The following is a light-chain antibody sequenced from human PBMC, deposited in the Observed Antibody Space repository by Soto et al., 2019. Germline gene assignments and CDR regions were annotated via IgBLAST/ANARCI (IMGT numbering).Light chain of an antibody. CDR1: QGISTY. V-gene: IGKV1-9*01. CDR3: QSLNRFPHS. J-gene: IGKJ4*01. CDR2: LAS. Sequence: DIQMTQSPSSLSASVGDRVTITFRASQGISTYLNWYQQKPGKAPKLLIYLASTLHSGVPSSFSGSGSGTDFSLTISSLQPEDAATYYCQSLNRFPHSFGGGTKVDIK.